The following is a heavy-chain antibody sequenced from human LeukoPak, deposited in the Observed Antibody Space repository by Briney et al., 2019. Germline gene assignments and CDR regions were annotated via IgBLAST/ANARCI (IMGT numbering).Heavy chain of an antibody. CDR2: INHSGST. CDR1: GGSFSGYY. D-gene: IGHD6-6*01. J-gene: IGHJ4*02. CDR3: ARARRSRSSIAARLVDY. V-gene: IGHV4-34*01. Sequence: SETLSLTCAVYGGSFSGYYWSWIRQPPGKGLEWIGEINHSGSTNYNPSLKSRVTISVDTSKNQFSLKLSSVTAADTAVYYCARARRSRSSIAARLVDYWGQGTLVTASS.